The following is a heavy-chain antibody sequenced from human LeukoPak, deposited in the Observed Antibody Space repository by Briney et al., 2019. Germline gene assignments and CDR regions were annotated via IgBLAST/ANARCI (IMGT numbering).Heavy chain of an antibody. J-gene: IGHJ5*02. D-gene: IGHD5-12*01. V-gene: IGHV4-61*02. CDR3: ARGAYSGTRDWFDP. CDR2: IYTSGST. CDR1: GGSINSGSYY. Sequence: SETLSLTCTVSGGSINSGSYYWSWIRQPAGKGLEWIGRIYTSGSTNYNPSLKSRVTISVDTSKNQFSLKLSSVTAADTAVYYCARGAYSGTRDWFDPWGQGTLVTVSS.